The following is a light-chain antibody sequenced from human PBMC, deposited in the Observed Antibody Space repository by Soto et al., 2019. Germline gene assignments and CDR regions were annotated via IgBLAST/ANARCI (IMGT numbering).Light chain of an antibody. V-gene: IGLV7-43*01. CDR3: LLFYGDAWV. CDR1: PGAVTSGYY. J-gene: IGLJ3*02. Sequence: VVTQEPSLTVSPGGTVTLTCASSPGAVTSGYYPNWFQQKAGQAPRVLIYSTSNKHSWTPARFSGSLLGGKAALTLSGVQPEDEAEYYCLLFYGDAWVFGGGTKLTVL. CDR2: STS.